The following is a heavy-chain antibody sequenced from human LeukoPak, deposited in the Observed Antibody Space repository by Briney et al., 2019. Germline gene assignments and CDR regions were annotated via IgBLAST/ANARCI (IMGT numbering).Heavy chain of an antibody. CDR2: IKQDGSEK. V-gene: IGHV3-7*01. J-gene: IGHJ3*01. Sequence: QPGGSLRLSCAASGFTFSSYWMSWVRQAPGKGLEWVANIKQDGSEKYYLDSVKGRFTISRDNAKNSLYLQMNSLRAEDTAVYYCVVPAAIQRDWGQGTMVTVSS. D-gene: IGHD2-2*01. CDR1: GFTFSSYW. CDR3: VVPAAIQRD.